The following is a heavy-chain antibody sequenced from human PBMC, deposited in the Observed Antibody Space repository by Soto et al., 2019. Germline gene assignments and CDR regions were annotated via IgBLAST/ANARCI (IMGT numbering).Heavy chain of an antibody. CDR2: INPNSGGT. J-gene: IGHJ6*02. Sequence: QVQLVQSGAEVKKPGASVKVSCKASGYTFTGYYMHWVRQAPGQGLEWMGWINPNSGGTNYAQKFQGWVTMTRDTSISTAYMELSRLRSDDTAVYYCARGELVVPAATFYDYYGMDVWGQGPTVTVSS. V-gene: IGHV1-2*04. CDR1: GYTFTGYY. D-gene: IGHD2-2*01. CDR3: ARGELVVPAATFYDYYGMDV.